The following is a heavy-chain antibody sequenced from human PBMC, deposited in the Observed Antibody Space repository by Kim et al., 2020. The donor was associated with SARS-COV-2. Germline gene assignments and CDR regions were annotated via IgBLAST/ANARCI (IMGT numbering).Heavy chain of an antibody. CDR1: GFTFDDYA. CDR3: AKDLTPYISSSWPYAFDI. Sequence: GGSLRLSCAASGFTFDDYAMHWVRQAPGKGLEWVSGISWNSGSIGYADSVKGRFTISRDNAKNSLYLQMNSLRAEDTALYYCAKDLTPYISSSWPYAFDIWGQGTMVTVSS. V-gene: IGHV3-9*01. D-gene: IGHD6-13*01. CDR2: ISWNSGSI. J-gene: IGHJ3*02.